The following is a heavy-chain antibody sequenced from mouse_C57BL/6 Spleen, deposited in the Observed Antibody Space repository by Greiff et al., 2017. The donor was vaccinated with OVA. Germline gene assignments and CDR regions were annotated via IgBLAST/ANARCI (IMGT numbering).Heavy chain of an antibody. CDR1: GYTFTSYW. Sequence: VQLQQPGAELVKPGASVKMSCKASGYTFTSYWITWVKQRPGQGLAWIGDIYPGSGSTNYNEKFKSKATLTVDTSSSTAYMQLSSLTYQDSAVYYCARSVTTVVAWYFDVWGTGTTGTVSS. D-gene: IGHD1-1*01. J-gene: IGHJ1*03. V-gene: IGHV1-55*01. CDR3: ARSVTTVVAWYFDV. CDR2: IYPGSGST.